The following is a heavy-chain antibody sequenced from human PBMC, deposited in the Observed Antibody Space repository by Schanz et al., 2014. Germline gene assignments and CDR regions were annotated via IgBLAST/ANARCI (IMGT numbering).Heavy chain of an antibody. V-gene: IGHV3-23*01. CDR1: GFTFSTYA. Sequence: EVQLLESGGALVQPGGSLRLSCSASGFTFSTYAMSWVRQAPGKGLEWVSAINGNGGITYYADPVKGRFTISRDNAKNSLYLQMNSLRAEDTAVYYCARLDSSSWYPRYWGQGTLVIVSS. D-gene: IGHD6-13*01. J-gene: IGHJ4*02. CDR3: ARLDSSSWYPRY. CDR2: INGNGGIT.